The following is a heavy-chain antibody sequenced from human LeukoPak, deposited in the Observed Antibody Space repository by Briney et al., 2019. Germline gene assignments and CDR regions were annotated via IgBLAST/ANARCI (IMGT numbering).Heavy chain of an antibody. D-gene: IGHD3-10*01. J-gene: IGHJ6*02. CDR3: ARGSLWFGEFYRYYYYGMDV. V-gene: IGHV1-69*13. Sequence: EASVKVSCKASGGTFSSYAISWVRQAPGQGLEWMGGIIPIFGTANYAQKFQGRVTITADESTSTAYMELSSLRSEDTAVYYCARGSLWFGEFYRYYYYGMDVWGQGTTVTVSS. CDR2: IIPIFGTA. CDR1: GGTFSSYA.